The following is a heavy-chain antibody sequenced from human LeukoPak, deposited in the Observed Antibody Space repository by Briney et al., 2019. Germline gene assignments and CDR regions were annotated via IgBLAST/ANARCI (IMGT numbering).Heavy chain of an antibody. D-gene: IGHD3-10*01. V-gene: IGHV3-74*01. CDR1: GFTFSSYW. CDR3: ARAGITMVRGVTEYYYYGMDV. CDR2: INSDGSST. Sequence: PGGSLRLSCAASGFTFSSYWMHWVRQAPGKGLVWVSRINSDGSSTSYADSVKGRFTISRDNAKYTLYLQMNSLRAEDTAVYYCARAGITMVRGVTEYYYYGMDVWGQGTTVTVSS. J-gene: IGHJ6*02.